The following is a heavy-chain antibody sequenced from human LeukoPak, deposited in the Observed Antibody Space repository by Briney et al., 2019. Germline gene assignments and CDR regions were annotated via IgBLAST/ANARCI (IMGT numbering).Heavy chain of an antibody. CDR3: AKVRRGSSPPFGYFDY. CDR1: GFTFSSYA. Sequence: LPGGSLRLSCAASGFTFSSYAMSWVRQAPGKGLEWVSAISGSGGSTYYADSVKGRFTISRDNSKNTLYLQMNSLRAEDTAVYYCAKVRRGSSPPFGYFDYWGQGTLVTVSS. D-gene: IGHD6-6*01. V-gene: IGHV3-23*01. CDR2: ISGSGGST. J-gene: IGHJ4*02.